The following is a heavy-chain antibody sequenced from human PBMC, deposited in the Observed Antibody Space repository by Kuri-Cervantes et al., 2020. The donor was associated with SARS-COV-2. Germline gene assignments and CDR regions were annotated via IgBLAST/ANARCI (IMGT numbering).Heavy chain of an antibody. J-gene: IGHJ4*02. CDR1: GFTFSSYG. Sequence: GGSLRLSCAASGFTFSSYGMHWVRQAPGKGLEWVAFIRYDGSNKYYADSVKGRFTISRDNSKNTLYLQMNSLGAEDTAVYYCARDIVRYSSVGTYFDYWGQGTLVTVSS. CDR3: ARDIVRYSSVGTYFDY. V-gene: IGHV3-30*02. CDR2: IRYDGSNK. D-gene: IGHD6-19*01.